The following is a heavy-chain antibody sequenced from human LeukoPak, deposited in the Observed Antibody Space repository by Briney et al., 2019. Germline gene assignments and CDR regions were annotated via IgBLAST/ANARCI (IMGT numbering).Heavy chain of an antibody. D-gene: IGHD1-1*01. Sequence: GWSLRLSCAASGFTFSSYSMNWVRQAPGKGLEWVSSISSSSSYIYYADSVKGRFTISRDNAKNSLYLQMNSLRAEDTAVYYCARDKQRGTFDYWGQGTLVTVSS. CDR1: GFTFSSYS. CDR2: ISSSSSYI. J-gene: IGHJ4*02. CDR3: ARDKQRGTFDY. V-gene: IGHV3-21*01.